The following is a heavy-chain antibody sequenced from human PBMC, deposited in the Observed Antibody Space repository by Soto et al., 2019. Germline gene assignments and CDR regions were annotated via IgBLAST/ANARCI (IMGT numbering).Heavy chain of an antibody. Sequence: QVQLVESGGGVVQPGRPLRLSCVASGFTFSNYGMHWVRQAPGKGLEWVAVIWYDGSNKYYADSVKGRFTISRDNSKNTLYLQMNRLRDEDTAVYYCARIGSGSYYPDYWGQGTLVTVSS. J-gene: IGHJ4*02. CDR2: IWYDGSNK. D-gene: IGHD3-10*01. CDR3: ARIGSGSYYPDY. V-gene: IGHV3-33*01. CDR1: GFTFSNYG.